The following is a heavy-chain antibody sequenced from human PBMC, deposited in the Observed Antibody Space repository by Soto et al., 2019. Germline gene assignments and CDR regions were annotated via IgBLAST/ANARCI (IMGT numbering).Heavy chain of an antibody. CDR2: IYYSGST. J-gene: IGHJ4*02. Sequence: SETLSLTCTVSGDSISSSNYHWGWIRQPPGKGLEWIGSIYYSGSTYYNPSLKSRVTISVDTSKNQFSLKLSSVTAADTAVHYCARSGGLQHIDYWGQGTLVTV. D-gene: IGHD4-4*01. V-gene: IGHV4-39*01. CDR3: ARSGGLQHIDY. CDR1: GDSISSSNYH.